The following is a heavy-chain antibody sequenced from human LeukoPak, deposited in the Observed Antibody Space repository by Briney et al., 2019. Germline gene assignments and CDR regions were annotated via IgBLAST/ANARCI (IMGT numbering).Heavy chain of an antibody. J-gene: IGHJ4*02. CDR1: GCIVSSKY. CDR3: ARVGAVAAADC. V-gene: IGHV3-66*01. D-gene: IGHD6-19*01. Sequence: PGGSLRLSCAASGCIVSSKYMSWVRQAPGKGLEWVSIIFSGDSTYYADSVKGRFTISRDNSKNTVYLQMNSLRAEDTAVYYCARVGAVAAADCWGQGTLVTVSS. CDR2: IFSGDST.